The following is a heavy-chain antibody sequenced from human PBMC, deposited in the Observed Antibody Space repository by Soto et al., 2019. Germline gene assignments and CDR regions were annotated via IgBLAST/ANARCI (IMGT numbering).Heavy chain of an antibody. J-gene: IGHJ4*02. Sequence: SVTVSCKASGGTFRSYAISWVRQAPGQGLEWMGGIIPIFGTANYAQKFQGRFTISRDNGKNSLYLQMNSLTDEDTAVYYCARGRLWSFDFWGQGTLVTVSS. V-gene: IGHV1-69*05. CDR3: ARGRLWSFDF. D-gene: IGHD3-10*01. CDR2: IIPIFGTA. CDR1: GGTFRSYA.